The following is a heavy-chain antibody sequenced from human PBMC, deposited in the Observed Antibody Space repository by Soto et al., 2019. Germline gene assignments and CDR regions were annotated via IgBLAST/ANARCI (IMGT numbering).Heavy chain of an antibody. J-gene: IGHJ5*02. V-gene: IGHV1-3*04. CDR3: AREPLCGGKCYLNYFDP. D-gene: IGHD2-15*01. CDR2: INIGNGNT. Sequence: ASVKASCKASGYTFTSYPIHWVRQAPGQGLEWMGWINIGNGNTQYSQTFQGRVTITRDTSATTAYMELSSLRSEDTAVYYCAREPLCGGKCYLNYFDPWGQGTLVTVSS. CDR1: GYTFTSYP.